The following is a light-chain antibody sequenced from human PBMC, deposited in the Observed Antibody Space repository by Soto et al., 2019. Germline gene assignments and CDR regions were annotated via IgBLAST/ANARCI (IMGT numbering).Light chain of an antibody. V-gene: IGLV2-14*01. CDR2: DVS. CDR3: SSYTSSSTLYV. Sequence: QSVLTQPASVSGSRGQSITISCTGTSSDVGGYNYVSWYQQHPGKAPKLMIYDVSNRPSGVSNRFSGSKSGNTASLTISGFQAEDEADYYCSSYTSSSTLYVFGTGTKVTVL. J-gene: IGLJ1*01. CDR1: SSDVGGYNY.